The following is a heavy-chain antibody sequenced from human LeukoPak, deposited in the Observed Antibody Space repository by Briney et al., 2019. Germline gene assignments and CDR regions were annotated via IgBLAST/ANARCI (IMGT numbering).Heavy chain of an antibody. CDR1: GFTFSSYW. Sequence: AGGSLRLSCAASGFTFSSYWMSWVRQAPGKGLEWVANIKQDGSEKYYVDSVKGRFTISRDNAKNSLYLQMNSLRAEDTAVYYCAREASSGYYSWGDDAFDIWGQGTMATVSS. CDR3: AREASSGYYSWGDDAFDI. CDR2: IKQDGSEK. V-gene: IGHV3-7*01. J-gene: IGHJ3*02. D-gene: IGHD3-22*01.